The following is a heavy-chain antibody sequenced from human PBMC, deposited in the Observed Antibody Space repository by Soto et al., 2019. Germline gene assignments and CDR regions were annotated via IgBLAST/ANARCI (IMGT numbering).Heavy chain of an antibody. Sequence: PGGALRLSGEGCGFTVSRYGMSWVRQAPGKGLEWVSAISGSGGSTYYADSVKGRFTISRDNSKNTLYLQMNSLRAEDTAVYYCAKDLVFENDVLRYFDWSRNYGMDVWGQGTTVTVSS. V-gene: IGHV3-23*01. CDR3: AKDLVFENDVLRYFDWSRNYGMDV. J-gene: IGHJ6*02. CDR1: GFTVSRYG. D-gene: IGHD3-9*01. CDR2: ISGSGGST.